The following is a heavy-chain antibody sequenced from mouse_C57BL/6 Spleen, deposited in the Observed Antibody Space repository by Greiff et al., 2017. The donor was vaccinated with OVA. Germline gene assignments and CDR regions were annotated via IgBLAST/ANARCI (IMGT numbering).Heavy chain of an antibody. J-gene: IGHJ2*01. CDR2: IYPGSGNT. Sequence: VQLQQSGAELVRPGASVKLSCKASGYTFTDYYINWVKQRPGQGLEWIARIYPGSGNTYYNEKFKGKATLTAEKSSSTAYMQLSSLTSEDSAVYFCARSPWAFDYWGQGTTLTVSS. CDR1: GYTFTDYY. V-gene: IGHV1-76*01. CDR3: ARSPWAFDY. D-gene: IGHD4-1*01.